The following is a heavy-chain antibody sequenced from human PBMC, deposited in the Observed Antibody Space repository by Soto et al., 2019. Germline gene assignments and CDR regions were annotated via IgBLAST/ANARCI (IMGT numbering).Heavy chain of an antibody. D-gene: IGHD3-10*01. CDR3: ARGPPYYVSGKRVYYGMDV. V-gene: IGHV4-31*03. Sequence: QVQLQESGPGLVKPSQTLSLTCTVSGGSISSGGYYWSWIRQHPGKGLEWIGYIYYSGSTYYNPSLQSRVTISVDTSKNPFSLKLSSVTAADTAVYYCARGPPYYVSGKRVYYGMDVWCQGTTVTVS. CDR2: IYYSGST. J-gene: IGHJ6*02. CDR1: GGSISSGGYY.